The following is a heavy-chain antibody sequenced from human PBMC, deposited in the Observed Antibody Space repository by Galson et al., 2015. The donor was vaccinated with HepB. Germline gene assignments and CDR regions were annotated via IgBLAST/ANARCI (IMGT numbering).Heavy chain of an antibody. Sequence: SLRLSCAASGFTFSSYWMHWVRQAPGKGLVWVSRINSDGSSTSYADSVKGRFTISRDNAKNTLYLQMNSLRAEDTAVYYCAREDTAMVSDYYYYGMDVWGQGTTVTVSS. V-gene: IGHV3-74*01. CDR1: GFTFSSYW. CDR2: INSDGSST. CDR3: AREDTAMVSDYYYYGMDV. D-gene: IGHD5-18*01. J-gene: IGHJ6*02.